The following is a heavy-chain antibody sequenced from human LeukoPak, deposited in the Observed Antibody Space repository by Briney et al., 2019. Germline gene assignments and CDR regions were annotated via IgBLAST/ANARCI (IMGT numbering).Heavy chain of an antibody. CDR1: EFVFSSHA. V-gene: IGHV3-21*04. CDR3: ARDGDDTSGYFSPFDY. J-gene: IGHJ4*02. D-gene: IGHD3-22*01. Sequence: GGSLRLSCVASEFVFSSHAMIWVRQAPRKGLEWISSITISSSDIFYADSVRGRFTISRDNSKNTLSLQMNGLRPEDTAVYYCARDGDDTSGYFSPFDYWGQGTLVTVPS. CDR2: ITISSSDI.